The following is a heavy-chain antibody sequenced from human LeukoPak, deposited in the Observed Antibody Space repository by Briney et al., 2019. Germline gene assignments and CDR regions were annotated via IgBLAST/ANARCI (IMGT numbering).Heavy chain of an antibody. V-gene: IGHV4-34*01. CDR1: GGSFSGYY. J-gene: IGHJ4*02. Sequence: SETLSLTCAVYGGSFSGYYWSWIRQPPGKGLEWSGEINHSGSTNYNPSLKSRVTISVDTSKNQFSLKLSSVTAADTAVYYCARGKDDYVWGSHPRDFDYWGQGTLVTVSS. D-gene: IGHD3-16*01. CDR3: ARGKDDYVWGSHPRDFDY. CDR2: INHSGST.